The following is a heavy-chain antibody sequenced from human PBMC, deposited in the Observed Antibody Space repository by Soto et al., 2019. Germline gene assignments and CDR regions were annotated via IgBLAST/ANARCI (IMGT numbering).Heavy chain of an antibody. CDR1: GGSISSYY. D-gene: IGHD6-13*01. Sequence: SETLSLTCTVSGGSISSYYWSWIRQPPGKGLEWIGYIYYSGSTNYNPSLKSRVTISVDTSKNQFSLKLSSVTAADTAVYYCAREGRVQQLVRTYYSAMDVWGQGTTVTV. J-gene: IGHJ6*02. CDR2: IYYSGST. V-gene: IGHV4-59*01. CDR3: AREGRVQQLVRTYYSAMDV.